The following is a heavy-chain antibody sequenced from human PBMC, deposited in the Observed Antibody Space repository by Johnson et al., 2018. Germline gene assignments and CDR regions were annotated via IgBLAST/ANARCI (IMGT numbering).Heavy chain of an antibody. CDR1: GFTFSSYA. CDR2: ISGSGGST. V-gene: IGHV3-23*04. Sequence: VQLVESGGGLVQPGGSLRLSCAASGFTFSSYAMSWVRQAPGKGLEWVSAISGSGGSTYYADSVKGRFTISRDNSKNTLYLQMNSRRAEDTGGYYCAKSAVTTIFYYYGMDVWGQGTTVTVSS. D-gene: IGHD4-17*01. J-gene: IGHJ6*02. CDR3: AKSAVTTIFYYYGMDV.